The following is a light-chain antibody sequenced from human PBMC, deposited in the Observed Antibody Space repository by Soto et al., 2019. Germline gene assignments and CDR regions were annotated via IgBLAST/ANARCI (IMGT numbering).Light chain of an antibody. CDR3: QQYNNWPPTWT. CDR1: QSVSSS. Sequence: IVLTQSPSTPSLSPGERATLSCRASQSVSSSSLAWYQQKRGQAPRLLIYGASTRATGFPARFSGSGSGTEFTLTISSLQSEDFAVYYCQQYNNWPPTWTFGQGTEVDIK. V-gene: IGKV3-15*01. J-gene: IGKJ1*01. CDR2: GAS.